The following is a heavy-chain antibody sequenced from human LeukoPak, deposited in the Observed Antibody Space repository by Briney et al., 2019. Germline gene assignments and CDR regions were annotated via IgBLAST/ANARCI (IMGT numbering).Heavy chain of an antibody. D-gene: IGHD6-13*01. CDR3: ARRDWGSSWGYFDY. CDR2: IYYSGST. Sequence: SETLSLTCTVSGGSISSSSYYWGWIRQPPGKGLEWIGSIYYSGSTYYNPSLKSRVTISVDTSKNQFSLKLSSVTAADTAVYYCARRDWGSSWGYFDYWGQRTLVTVSS. V-gene: IGHV4-39*01. CDR1: GGSISSSSYY. J-gene: IGHJ4*02.